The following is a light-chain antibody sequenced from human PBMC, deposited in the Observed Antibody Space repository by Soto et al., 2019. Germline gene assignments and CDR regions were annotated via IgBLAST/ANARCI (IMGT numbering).Light chain of an antibody. Sequence: QSVLTQPPSASGTPGQTVIISCSGSSSNIGSNTVNWYQQLPGTAPKLLIFSNSQRPSGVPDRFSGSRSGTSASLPITGVQSEDEAHYYCAAWDDGLNALVFGGGTKLPVL. J-gene: IGLJ2*01. CDR3: AAWDDGLNALV. CDR1: SSNIGSNT. V-gene: IGLV1-44*01. CDR2: SNS.